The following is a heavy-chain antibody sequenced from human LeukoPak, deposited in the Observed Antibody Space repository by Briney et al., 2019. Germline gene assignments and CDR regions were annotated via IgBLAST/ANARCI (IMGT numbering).Heavy chain of an antibody. Sequence: GRSLRLSCAASGFTFNSYSMHWVRQAPGKGLEGVTAIQDDETYKFYAYSVKGRFTISRDNSKNPLYLQMNSLRVEDTAIYYCTRGMLRQPPDYWGQGMLVTVSS. V-gene: IGHV3-30-3*01. CDR3: TRGMLRQPPDY. CDR2: IQDDETYK. D-gene: IGHD3-10*02. J-gene: IGHJ4*02. CDR1: GFTFNSYS.